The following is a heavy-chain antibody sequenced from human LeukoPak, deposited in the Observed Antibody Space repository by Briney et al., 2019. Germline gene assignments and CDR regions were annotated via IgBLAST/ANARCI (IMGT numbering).Heavy chain of an antibody. J-gene: IGHJ4*02. CDR1: GGSFSGYY. V-gene: IGHV4-34*01. D-gene: IGHD1-1*01. Sequence: KPSETLSLTCAVYGGSFSGYYWSWIRQPPGKGLEWIGEINHSGSTNYNPSLKSRVTISVDTSKNQFSLKLSSVTAADTAVYYCATLRRTETMEYWGRGTLVTVSS. CDR3: ATLRRTETMEY. CDR2: INHSGST.